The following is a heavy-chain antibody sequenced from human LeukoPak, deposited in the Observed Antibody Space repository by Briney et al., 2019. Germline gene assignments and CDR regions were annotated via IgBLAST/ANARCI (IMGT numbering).Heavy chain of an antibody. Sequence: SETLSLTCTVSGYSISSGYYWGWIRQPPGKGLEWIGSIYHSGSTYYNPSLKSRVTISVDRSKSQFSLKLSSVTAADTAVYYCARGAPPQNWGQGTLVTVSS. CDR3: ARGAPPQN. V-gene: IGHV4-38-2*02. CDR1: GYSISSGYY. J-gene: IGHJ4*02. CDR2: IYHSGST.